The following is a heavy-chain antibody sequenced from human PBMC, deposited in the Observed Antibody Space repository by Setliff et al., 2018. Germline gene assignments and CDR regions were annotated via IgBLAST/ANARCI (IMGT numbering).Heavy chain of an antibody. Sequence: SETLSLTCTVSGNSISSDYWSWIRQPAGKGLEWIGRIYTSGNTNYNPSLKSRVTMSVDTSKKQFSLKLSSVTAADTAGYYCARGKSYYYYMDVWGKGTTVTVSS. J-gene: IGHJ6*03. CDR2: IYTSGNT. CDR1: GNSISSDY. D-gene: IGHD3-10*01. CDR3: ARGKSYYYYMDV. V-gene: IGHV4-4*07.